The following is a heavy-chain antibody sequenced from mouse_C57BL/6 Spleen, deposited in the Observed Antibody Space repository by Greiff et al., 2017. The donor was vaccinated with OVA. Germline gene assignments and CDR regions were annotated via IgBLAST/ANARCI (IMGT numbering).Heavy chain of an antibody. D-gene: IGHD1-1*01. CDR3: ARDGGSSFLWYFDV. J-gene: IGHJ1*03. V-gene: IGHV3-6*01. Sequence: EVKLQESGPGLVKPSQSLSLTCSVTGYSITSGYYWNWIRQFPGNKLEWMGYISYDGSNNYNPSLKNRISITRDTSKNQFFLKLNSVTTEDTATYYCARDGGSSFLWYFDVWGTGTTVTVSS. CDR2: ISYDGSN. CDR1: GYSITSGYY.